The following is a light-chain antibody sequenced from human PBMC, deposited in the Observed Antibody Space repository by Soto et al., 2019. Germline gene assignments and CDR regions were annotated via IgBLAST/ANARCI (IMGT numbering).Light chain of an antibody. CDR2: DVN. Sequence: QSALTQPASLSGSPGQSITISCTGTSSDIGAYDYVSWFQQHPGKAPKLMISDVNNRPSGVSNRFSGSKSGNTAYLTISGPQVADEAEYFRFSFTTTSTHGFGPGTKGPVL. CDR3: FSFTTTSTHG. V-gene: IGLV2-14*03. J-gene: IGLJ1*01. CDR1: SSDIGAYDY.